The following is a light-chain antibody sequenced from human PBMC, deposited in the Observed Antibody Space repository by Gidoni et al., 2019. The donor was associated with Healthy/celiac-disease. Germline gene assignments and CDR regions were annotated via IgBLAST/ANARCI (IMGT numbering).Light chain of an antibody. CDR1: QSVSSY. Sequence: IVLPQSPSTLSLSPGERATLSCRASQSVSSYLAWYQQKPGQAPRLRIYEASNRATGIPARFSGSGSGTDFTLTISSLEPEDLAVYYCQQRSNFMYTFGQGTKLEIK. CDR3: QQRSNFMYT. V-gene: IGKV3-11*01. J-gene: IGKJ2*01. CDR2: EAS.